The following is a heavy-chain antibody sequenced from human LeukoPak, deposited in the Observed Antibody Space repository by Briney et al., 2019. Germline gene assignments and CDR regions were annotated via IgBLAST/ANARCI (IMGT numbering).Heavy chain of an antibody. J-gene: IGHJ4*02. V-gene: IGHV3-13*01. CDR3: ARPGIAAAGTWDGFDY. D-gene: IGHD6-13*01. CDR2: IGTAGDT. CDR1: GFTFSSYD. Sequence: GGSLRLSCAASGFTFSSYDMHWVRQATGKGLEWVSAIGTAGDTYYPGSVKGRFTISRENAKNSLYLQMNSLRAEDTAVYYCARPGIAAAGTWDGFDYWGQGTLVTVSS.